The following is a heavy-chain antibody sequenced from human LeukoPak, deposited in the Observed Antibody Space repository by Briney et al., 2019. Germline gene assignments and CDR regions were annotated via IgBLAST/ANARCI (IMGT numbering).Heavy chain of an antibody. CDR2: IYHSGST. D-gene: IGHD4-11*01. CDR3: ARGTTVTRALDY. CDR1: GGSISSGGYS. Sequence: SETLPLTCAVSGGSISSGGYSWSWIRQPPGKGLEWIGYIYHSGSTYYNPSLKSRVTISVDRSKNQFSLRLSSVTAADTAVYYCARGTTVTRALDYWGQGTLVTVSS. V-gene: IGHV4-30-2*01. J-gene: IGHJ4*02.